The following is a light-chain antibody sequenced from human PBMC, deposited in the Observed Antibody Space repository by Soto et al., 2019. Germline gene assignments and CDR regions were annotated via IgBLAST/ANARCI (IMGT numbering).Light chain of an antibody. CDR3: MQGSRCPYP. Sequence: DVVLTQSPLSRPVTLGQPASISCRSSQSLVHSDGLFYVNWFHQRPGQSPRRLIYKVSNRDNGVPDRFSGSGSGTDFALEFSRVEAEDVWCYYCMQGSRCPYPVGQGTKLEIK. CDR1: QSLVHSDGLFY. V-gene: IGKV2-30*02. CDR2: KVS. J-gene: IGKJ2*01.